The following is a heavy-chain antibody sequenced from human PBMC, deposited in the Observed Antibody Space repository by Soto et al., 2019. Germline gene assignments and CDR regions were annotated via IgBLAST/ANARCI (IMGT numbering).Heavy chain of an antibody. V-gene: IGHV1-69*04. CDR2: IIPILGIA. CDR3: ARDLDDILTGYQYGMDV. Sequence: SVKVSCKASGGTFSSYTISWVRQAPGQGLEWMGRIIPILGIANYAQRFQGRVTITADKSTSTAYMELSSLRSEDTAVYYCARDLDDILTGYQYGMDVWG. CDR1: GGTFSSYT. J-gene: IGHJ6*02. D-gene: IGHD3-9*01.